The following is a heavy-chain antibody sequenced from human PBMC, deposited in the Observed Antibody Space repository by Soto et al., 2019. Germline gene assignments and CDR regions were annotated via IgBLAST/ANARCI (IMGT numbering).Heavy chain of an antibody. Sequence: ASVKVSCKVSGYTLTELSMHWVRQAPGKGLEWMGGFDPEDGETIYAQKFQGRVTMTEDTSTDTAYMELSSLRSEDTAVYYCATAPPNDIVVVPAAMPFDYWGQGTLVTVSS. CDR1: GYTLTELS. CDR3: ATAPPNDIVVVPAAMPFDY. J-gene: IGHJ4*02. D-gene: IGHD2-2*01. CDR2: FDPEDGET. V-gene: IGHV1-24*01.